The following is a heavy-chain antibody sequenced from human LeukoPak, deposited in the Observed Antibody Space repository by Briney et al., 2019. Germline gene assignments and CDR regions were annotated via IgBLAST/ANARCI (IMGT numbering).Heavy chain of an antibody. J-gene: IGHJ3*02. V-gene: IGHV3-23*01. CDR3: AKDMPYFDWLKDDAFDI. CDR1: GFTFSSYA. D-gene: IGHD3-9*01. Sequence: PGGSLRLSCAASGFTFSSYAMSWVRRAPGKGLEWVSAISGSGGSTYYADSVKGRFTISRDNSKNTLYLQMNSLRAEDTAVYYCAKDMPYFDWLKDDAFDIWGQGTMVTVSS. CDR2: ISGSGGST.